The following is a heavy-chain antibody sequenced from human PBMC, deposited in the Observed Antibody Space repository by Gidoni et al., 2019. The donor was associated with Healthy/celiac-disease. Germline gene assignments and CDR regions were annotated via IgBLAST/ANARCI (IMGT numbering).Heavy chain of an antibody. V-gene: IGHV3-21*01. CDR3: ARDPRSWNYQSTVVFDP. CDR1: GFTFSSYS. J-gene: IGHJ5*02. CDR2: ISSSSSYI. D-gene: IGHD1-7*01. Sequence: EVQLVESGGGLVKPGGSLRLSCAASGFTFSSYSMNWVRQAPGKGLEWVSSISSSSSYIYYADSVKGRFTISRDNAKNSLYLQMNSLRAEDTAVYYCARDPRSWNYQSTVVFDPWGQGTLVTVSS.